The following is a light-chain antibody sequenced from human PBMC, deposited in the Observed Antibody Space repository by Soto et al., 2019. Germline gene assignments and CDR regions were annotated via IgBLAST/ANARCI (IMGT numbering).Light chain of an antibody. J-gene: IGKJ1*01. CDR2: GAS. CDR1: QSVNSN. V-gene: IGKV3-15*01. CDR3: QQYNNWLWT. Sequence: EIVMTQSPATRSVSPGERATLSCRASQSVNSNLVLYQQKPGQAPRLLIYGASTSATGIPGRFSGSGYGTEFTLNSSSLTSEDFAFYYCQQYNNWLWTFGQGTNVQIK.